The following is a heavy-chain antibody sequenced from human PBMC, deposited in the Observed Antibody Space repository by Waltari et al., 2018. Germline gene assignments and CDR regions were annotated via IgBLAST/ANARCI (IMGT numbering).Heavy chain of an antibody. D-gene: IGHD4-17*01. CDR1: RYSFATYW. J-gene: IGHJ4*02. V-gene: IGHV5-51*01. CDR3: VRNGDYVGDIDY. CDR2: IYPSDPAT. Sequence: EVQLVQSGAEVKKPGESLKISCKGFRYSFATYWIGWVRQMPGKGLEWMGIIYPSDPATRYSPSFQGQVTMSADKSIKTAYLQWSSLKASDTAIYYCVRNGDYVGDIDYWGQGTLVTVSS.